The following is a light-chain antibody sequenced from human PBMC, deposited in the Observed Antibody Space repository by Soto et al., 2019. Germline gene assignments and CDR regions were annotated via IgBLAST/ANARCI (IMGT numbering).Light chain of an antibody. V-gene: IGKV3-15*01. Sequence: EIVMTQSPATLSVSPGERATLSCRASQSVSSNLAWYQQKPGQAPRLLIYGASTSATGIPAMFSGSGSGTEFTLTISSLQSEDFAVYYCQQYNNWPPLTFGGGTKV. J-gene: IGKJ4*01. CDR3: QQYNNWPPLT. CDR1: QSVSSN. CDR2: GAS.